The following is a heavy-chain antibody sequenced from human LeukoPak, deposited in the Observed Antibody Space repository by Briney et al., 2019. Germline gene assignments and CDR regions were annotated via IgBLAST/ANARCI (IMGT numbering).Heavy chain of an antibody. Sequence: GGSLRLSCAASGFTFNNAWMSWVRQAPGKGLEWVAVISYDGSNKYYADSVKGRFTISRDNSKNTLYLQMNSLRAEDTAVYYCAKISSNYDILTGSPSYFDYWGQGTLVTVSS. CDR1: GFTFNNAW. D-gene: IGHD3-9*01. CDR2: ISYDGSNK. J-gene: IGHJ4*02. CDR3: AKISSNYDILTGSPSYFDY. V-gene: IGHV3-30*18.